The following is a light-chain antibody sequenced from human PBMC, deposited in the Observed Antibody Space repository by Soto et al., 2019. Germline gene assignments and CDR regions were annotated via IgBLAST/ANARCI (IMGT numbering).Light chain of an antibody. CDR1: NIGSKN. J-gene: IGLJ2*01. CDR3: QVWDSSLVV. V-gene: IGLV3-9*01. CDR2: EDT. Sequence: SSELTQPLSVSVALGQTARITCGGNNIGSKNVHWYQQKPGQAPVVVIYEDTNRPSGIPERFSGSSSGNTATLTISRAQAGDEADYYCQVWDSSLVVFGGGTKLTVL.